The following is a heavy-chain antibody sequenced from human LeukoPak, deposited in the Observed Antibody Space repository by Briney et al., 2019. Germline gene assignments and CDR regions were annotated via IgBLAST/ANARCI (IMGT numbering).Heavy chain of an antibody. CDR2: ISGSGSTI. CDR3: ARDQVSRWGYYYGMDV. CDR1: GFTFSSYE. D-gene: IGHD5-24*01. J-gene: IGHJ6*02. V-gene: IGHV3-48*03. Sequence: GGSLRLSCAASGFTFSSYEMNWVRQAPGKGLEWVSYISGSGSTIYYADSVKGRFTISRDNAKNSLYLQMNSLRAEDTAVYYCARDQVSRWGYYYGMDVWGQGTTVTVSS.